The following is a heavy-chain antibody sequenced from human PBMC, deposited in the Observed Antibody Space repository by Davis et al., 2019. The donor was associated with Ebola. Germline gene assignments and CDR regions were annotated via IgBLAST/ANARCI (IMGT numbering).Heavy chain of an antibody. CDR2: IRTSNGET. V-gene: IGHV1-18*01. D-gene: IGHD6-13*01. Sequence: ASVKVSCKASGYTFSDYGISWVRQAPGQGLEWMGWIRTSNGETKLAQNLQGRVTMTTDRSTSTVYMDLRSLTSDDTAVYYCARTAVSWTNPTFYYAMDVWGQGTTVTVSS. J-gene: IGHJ6*02. CDR1: GYTFSDYG. CDR3: ARTAVSWTNPTFYYAMDV.